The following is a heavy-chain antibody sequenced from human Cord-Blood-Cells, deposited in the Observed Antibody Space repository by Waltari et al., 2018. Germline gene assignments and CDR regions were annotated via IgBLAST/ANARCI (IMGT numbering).Heavy chain of an antibody. Sequence: QLQLQESGPGLVKPSETLSLTCTVSGGSISSSSYYWGWIRQPPGKGLEWIGSIYYSGSTSYNPSRKGRVTISVDTSKNQFSLKLSSVTAADTAVYYCASWKRGYCSSTSCYYFDYWGQGTLVTVSS. J-gene: IGHJ4*02. CDR2: IYYSGST. CDR3: ASWKRGYCSSTSCYYFDY. D-gene: IGHD2-2*01. V-gene: IGHV4-39*01. CDR1: GGSISSSSYY.